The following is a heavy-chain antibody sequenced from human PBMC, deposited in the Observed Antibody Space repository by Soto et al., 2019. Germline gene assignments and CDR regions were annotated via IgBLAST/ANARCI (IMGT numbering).Heavy chain of an antibody. D-gene: IGHD3-22*01. J-gene: IGHJ5*02. Sequence: GESLKISGRTSGYRFTSYWIAWVRQMPGKGLEWMGIIFPSDSDTRYSPSFQGQVTISADRSTSTVFLQGASLKASDTAVYFCARKDKSGYFNWFDPWGQGTLVTVS. V-gene: IGHV5-51*01. CDR3: ARKDKSGYFNWFDP. CDR1: GYRFTSYW. CDR2: IFPSDSDT.